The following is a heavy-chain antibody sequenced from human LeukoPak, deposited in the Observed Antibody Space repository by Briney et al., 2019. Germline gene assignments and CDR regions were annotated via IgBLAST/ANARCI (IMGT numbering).Heavy chain of an antibody. V-gene: IGHV3-30-3*01. D-gene: IGHD3-3*01. Sequence: PGGSPRLSCAASGFTFSSYAMSWVRQAPGKGLEWVAVISYDGSNKYYADSVKGRFTISRDNSKNTLYLQMNSLRAEDTAVYYCARGSNYDFWSSVAFDIWGQGTMVTVSS. CDR1: GFTFSSYA. CDR2: ISYDGSNK. J-gene: IGHJ3*02. CDR3: ARGSNYDFWSSVAFDI.